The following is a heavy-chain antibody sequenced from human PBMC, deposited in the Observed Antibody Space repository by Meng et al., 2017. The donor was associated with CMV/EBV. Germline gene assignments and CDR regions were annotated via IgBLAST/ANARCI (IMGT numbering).Heavy chain of an antibody. CDR2: INPNSGGT. Sequence: FTGCYMHWVRQAPGQGLEWVGWINPNSGGTNYAQKFQGRVTMTRDTSISTAYMELSRLRSDDTAVYYCARDGAPYGIAAAGGLLFDPWGQGTLVTVSS. CDR3: ARDGAPYGIAAAGGLLFDP. V-gene: IGHV1-2*02. D-gene: IGHD6-13*01. CDR1: FTGCY. J-gene: IGHJ5*02.